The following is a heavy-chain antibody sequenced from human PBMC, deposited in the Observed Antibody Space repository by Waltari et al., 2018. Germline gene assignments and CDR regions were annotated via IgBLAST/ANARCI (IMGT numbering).Heavy chain of an antibody. Sequence: QVQLVQSGAEVKPPGASVRLACKTSGYPFTDSYPHWVRQVPGQGLEWLAWINPKTGDTYYAQRYRGRVTVTMDTSISSVFMEMQRLTSDDTAVYYCATLSTAWGQGTLVTVSS. V-gene: IGHV1-2*02. CDR3: ATLSTA. J-gene: IGHJ1*01. CDR1: GYPFTDSY. CDR2: INPKTGDT.